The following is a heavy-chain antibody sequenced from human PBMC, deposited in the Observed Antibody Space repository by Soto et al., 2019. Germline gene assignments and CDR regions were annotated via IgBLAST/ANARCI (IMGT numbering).Heavy chain of an antibody. Sequence: XETLSLTSTVSVGSISSSSWLSWVRQPPGKWLEWIGEIYHSGSTNYNPSLKSQVTISVDKSKNQFSLKLSSVTAADTAVYYCARAPVLRFLEWLHDYFDDWGQGTLVTVSS. CDR2: IYHSGST. D-gene: IGHD3-3*01. CDR3: ARAPVLRFLEWLHDYFDD. CDR1: VGSISSSSW. J-gene: IGHJ4*02. V-gene: IGHV4-4*02.